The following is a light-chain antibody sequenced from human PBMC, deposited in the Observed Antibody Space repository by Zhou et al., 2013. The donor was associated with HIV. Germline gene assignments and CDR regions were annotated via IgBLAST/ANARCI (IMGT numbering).Light chain of an antibody. V-gene: IGKV1-39*01. Sequence: DIQMTQSPSSLSASVGDRVTITCRASQSISHYLNWYQQKPGKAPELLIYVASNLQNGVPSRFSGSGSGTDFTLTISNLQPEDIATYYCQQYKIYPLTFGGGTKVEIK. CDR2: VAS. CDR3: QQYKIYPLT. J-gene: IGKJ4*01. CDR1: QSISHY.